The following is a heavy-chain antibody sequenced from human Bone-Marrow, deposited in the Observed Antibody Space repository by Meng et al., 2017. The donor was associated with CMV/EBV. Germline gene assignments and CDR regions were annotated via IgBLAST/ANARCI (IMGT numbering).Heavy chain of an antibody. CDR3: ARDGGRRSAYAPYNWFDP. CDR1: GYTFTTYG. CDR2: ISPYNGNA. D-gene: IGHD3-16*01. V-gene: IGHV1-18*01. J-gene: IGHJ5*02. Sequence: APVKVSCKASGYTFTTYGISWVRQAPGQGLEWMGWISPYNGNANYAQKVQGRVTLTRDTSTSTVYMELRSLTSDDTAVYYCARDGGRRSAYAPYNWFDPWGQGTPVTVSS.